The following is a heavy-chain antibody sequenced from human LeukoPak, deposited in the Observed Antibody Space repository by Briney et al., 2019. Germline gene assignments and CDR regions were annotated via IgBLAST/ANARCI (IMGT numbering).Heavy chain of an antibody. CDR3: AAGGRWYDFDY. J-gene: IGHJ4*02. D-gene: IGHD4-23*01. CDR2: ISSSSSYI. CDR1: GFTFSSYS. V-gene: IGHV3-21*01. Sequence: GGSLRLSCAASGFTFSSYSMNWVRQAPGKGLEWVSSISSSSSYIYYADSVKGRFTISRDNAKNSLYLQMNSLRAEDTAVYYCAAGGRWYDFDYWGQGTLVTVSS.